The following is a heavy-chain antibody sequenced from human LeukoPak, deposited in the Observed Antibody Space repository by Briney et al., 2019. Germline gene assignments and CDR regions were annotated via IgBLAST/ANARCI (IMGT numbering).Heavy chain of an antibody. CDR1: GFTFNNYA. CDR2: ISGNGGST. J-gene: IGHJ4*02. D-gene: IGHD5-18*01. V-gene: IGHV3-23*01. Sequence: PGGSLRLSCAASGFTFNNYALSWVRQAPGKGLEWVSDISGNGGSTYYADSVKGRFSISIDNSKNTLFLQMYSLRAEDTAVYYCAKNTGQTSEYSFGLNYWGQGTLVTVSS. CDR3: AKNTGQTSEYSFGLNY.